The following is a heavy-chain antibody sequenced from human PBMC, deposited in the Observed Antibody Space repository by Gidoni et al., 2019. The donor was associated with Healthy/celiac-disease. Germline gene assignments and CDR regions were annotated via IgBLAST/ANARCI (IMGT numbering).Heavy chain of an antibody. CDR1: GCTFSSYA. J-gene: IGHJ3*02. Sequence: QVQLVESGGGVVQPGRSLRLSCAASGCTFSSYAMPWVRQAPGKGLEGVAVISYDGSNKYYADSVKGRFTISRDNSKNTLYLQMNSLRAEDTAVYYCAREWEPHDAFDIWGQGTMVTVSS. CDR3: AREWEPHDAFDI. D-gene: IGHD1-26*01. V-gene: IGHV3-30*04. CDR2: ISYDGSNK.